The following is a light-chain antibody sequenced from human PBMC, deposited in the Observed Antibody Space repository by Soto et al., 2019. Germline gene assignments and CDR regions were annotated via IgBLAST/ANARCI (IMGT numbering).Light chain of an antibody. CDR1: QSVSSI. Sequence: EIVMTQSPATLSVSPGERATLSGRASQSVSSILAWYQQKPGQAPRLLIYGASTRATGIPARFSGSGSGTEFTLTISSLQSEDFAVYYCQQYNNWPLTFGGGTKVEIK. V-gene: IGKV3-15*01. CDR2: GAS. J-gene: IGKJ4*01. CDR3: QQYNNWPLT.